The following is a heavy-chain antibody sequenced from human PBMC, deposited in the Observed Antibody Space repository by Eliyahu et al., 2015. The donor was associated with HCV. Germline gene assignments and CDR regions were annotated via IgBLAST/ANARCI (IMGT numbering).Heavy chain of an antibody. D-gene: IGHD3-10*01. CDR3: ATSDVGSGSFYTGLIDY. V-gene: IGHV3-74*01. Sequence: EVQLVESGGGLVQPGGSLRLSCAASGFTFSSYWITGVRQAPGKGLVWVSRIGRDGSPTTYADSVKGRFTVSRDNAKNTLYLQMNSLRAEDTAVYYCATSDVGSGSFYTGLIDYWGQGTLVTVSS. J-gene: IGHJ4*02. CDR1: GFTFSSYW. CDR2: IGRDGSPT.